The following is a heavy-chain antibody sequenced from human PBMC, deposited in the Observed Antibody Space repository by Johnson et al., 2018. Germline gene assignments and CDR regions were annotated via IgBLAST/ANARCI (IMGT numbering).Heavy chain of an antibody. V-gene: IGHV3-15*07. D-gene: IGHD3-22*01. CDR1: GFTFSNAW. Sequence: VQLVQSGGGLVKPGGSLRLSCAASGFTFSNAWMNWVRQAPGKGLEWVGRIKSKTDGGTTDYAAPVKGRFTISRDDSKNTLYLQMNSLKTEDTAVYYCTTVRPDYYDSSGYDAFDIWGQGTMVTVSS. CDR2: IKSKTDGGTT. J-gene: IGHJ3*02. CDR3: TTVRPDYYDSSGYDAFDI.